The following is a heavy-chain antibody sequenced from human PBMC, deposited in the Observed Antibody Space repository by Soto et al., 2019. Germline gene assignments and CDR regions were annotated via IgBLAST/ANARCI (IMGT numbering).Heavy chain of an antibody. CDR2: ISYDGGNK. D-gene: IGHD2-2*01. CDR3: ARAGPAAMNFYYGMDV. CDR1: GFTFSSYA. Sequence: QVQLVESGGGVVQPGRSLRLSCAASGFTFSSYAMHWVRQAPGKGLEWVAVISYDGGNKYYADSVKGRFTICRDNSKNTLYLQMNGLRGEDTAVYYCARAGPAAMNFYYGMDVWGQGSTVTVSS. V-gene: IGHV3-30-3*01. J-gene: IGHJ6*02.